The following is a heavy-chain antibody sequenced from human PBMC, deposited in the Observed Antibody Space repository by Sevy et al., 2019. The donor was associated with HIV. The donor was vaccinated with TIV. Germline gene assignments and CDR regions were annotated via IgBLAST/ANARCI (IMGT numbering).Heavy chain of an antibody. Sequence: GSLRLSCTASGFTFSNHAMHWVRQGPGTGPVWVAFIRNDGSHEYYADSVKGRFTISRDNSKNTLYLQMNSLRPEDTAVYYCARDRKVLLVVYAIPFDAFDIWGQGTMVTVSS. CDR1: GFTFSNHA. CDR2: IRNDGSHE. D-gene: IGHD2-8*02. V-gene: IGHV3-30*02. J-gene: IGHJ3*02. CDR3: ARDRKVLLVVYAIPFDAFDI.